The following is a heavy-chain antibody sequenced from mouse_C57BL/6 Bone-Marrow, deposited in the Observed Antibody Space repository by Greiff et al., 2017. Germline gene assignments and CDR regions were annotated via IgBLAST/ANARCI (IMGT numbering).Heavy chain of an antibody. J-gene: IGHJ4*01. V-gene: IGHV1-81*01. Sequence: VQLQQSGAELARPGASVKLSCKASGYIFTSYGISWVKQRTGQGLEWIGEIYPRSGNTYYNEKFKGKATLTADKSSSTAYLELRSLKSEDSAVYFCARLDYYGSSQSFYAMDYWGQGTSVTVSS. CDR2: IYPRSGNT. CDR1: GYIFTSYG. D-gene: IGHD1-1*01. CDR3: ARLDYYGSSQSFYAMDY.